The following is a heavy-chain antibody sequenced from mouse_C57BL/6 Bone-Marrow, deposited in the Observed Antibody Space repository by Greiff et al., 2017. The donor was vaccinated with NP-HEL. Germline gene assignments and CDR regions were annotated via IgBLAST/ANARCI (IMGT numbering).Heavy chain of an antibody. CDR1: GYTFTDYN. V-gene: IGHV1-22*01. J-gene: IGHJ2*01. Sequence: EVQLVESGPELVKPGASVKMSCKASGYTFTDYNMHWVKQSHGKSLEWIGYINPNNGGTSYNQKFKGKATLTVNKSSSTAYMELRSLTSEDSAVYYCARSGSTMVTTKDYWGQGTTLTVSS. D-gene: IGHD2-2*01. CDR2: INPNNGGT. CDR3: ARSGSTMVTTKDY.